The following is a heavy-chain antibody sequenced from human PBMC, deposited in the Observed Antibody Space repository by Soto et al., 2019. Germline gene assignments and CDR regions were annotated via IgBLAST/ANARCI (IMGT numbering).Heavy chain of an antibody. V-gene: IGHV1-69*13. CDR1: GGTFSSYA. D-gene: IGHD3-22*01. CDR3: AKSPYVEYYDSSGYYY. Sequence: GASVKVSCKASGGTFSSYAISWVRQAPGQGLEWMGGIIPIFGTANYAQKFQGRVTITADESTSTAYMELSSLRSEDTAVYYCAKSPYVEYYDSSGYYYWGQGTLVTVSS. J-gene: IGHJ4*02. CDR2: IIPIFGTA.